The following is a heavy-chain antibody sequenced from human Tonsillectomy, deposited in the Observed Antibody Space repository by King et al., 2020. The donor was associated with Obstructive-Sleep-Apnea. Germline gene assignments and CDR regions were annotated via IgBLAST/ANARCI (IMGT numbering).Heavy chain of an antibody. J-gene: IGHJ5*02. V-gene: IGHV4-30-2*01. D-gene: IGHD2-2*01. CDR3: ARGGTYCSSTSCLLNWFDP. CDR2: IYHSGST. CDR1: GGSISSGGYS. Sequence: LQLQESGSGLVKPLQTLSLTCAVSGGSISSGGYSWSWIRQPPGKGLEWIGYIYHSGSTYYNPSLKSRVIISVDRSKNQFSLKLSSVTAADTAVYYCARGGTYCSSTSCLLNWFDPWGQGTLVTVSS.